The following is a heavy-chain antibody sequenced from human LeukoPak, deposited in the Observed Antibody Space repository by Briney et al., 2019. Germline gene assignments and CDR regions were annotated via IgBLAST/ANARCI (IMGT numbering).Heavy chain of an antibody. V-gene: IGHV4-59*08. CDR2: IYSTGSI. D-gene: IGHD1-1*01. Sequence: PSETLSLTCTLSGGSFSNYYWTWIRQPPGKGLEWLGYIYSTGSINYNPSLESRVTISIDTSKNTFPLELTSVTAADTAVYFCARWNLDLAYDIWGQGTMVTVSS. J-gene: IGHJ3*02. CDR3: ARWNLDLAYDI. CDR1: GGSFSNYY.